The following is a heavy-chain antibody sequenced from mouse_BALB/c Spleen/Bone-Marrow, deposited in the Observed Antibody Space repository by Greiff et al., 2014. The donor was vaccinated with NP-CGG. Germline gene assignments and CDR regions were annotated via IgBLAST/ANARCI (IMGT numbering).Heavy chain of an antibody. CDR1: GFTFSSSY. CDR3: ARQFWDPYYAMDY. J-gene: IGHJ4*01. D-gene: IGHD4-1*01. Sequence: VQLQESGAELVKPGASVKLSCKTSGFTFSSSYISWLKQKPGQSLEWIAWIYAGTGSTSYNQKFTGKAQLTVDTSSSTAYMQFSSLTPDDSAIYYCARQFWDPYYAMDYWGQGTSVTVSS. CDR2: IYAGTGST. V-gene: IGHV1-84*02.